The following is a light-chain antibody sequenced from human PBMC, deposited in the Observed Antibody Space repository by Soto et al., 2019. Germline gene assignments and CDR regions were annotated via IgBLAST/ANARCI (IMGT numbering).Light chain of an antibody. Sequence: EIVVTQSPATLSLSPCESATLSCRASQSVSSYLAWYQQTPGQAPRLLLYEASNRATGIPARFSGSGSGTDFTLTIRSLEPEDFAFYDGQPRSNWPPITFGQGTRLEIK. CDR2: EAS. CDR1: QSVSSY. CDR3: QPRSNWPPIT. J-gene: IGKJ5*01. V-gene: IGKV3-11*01.